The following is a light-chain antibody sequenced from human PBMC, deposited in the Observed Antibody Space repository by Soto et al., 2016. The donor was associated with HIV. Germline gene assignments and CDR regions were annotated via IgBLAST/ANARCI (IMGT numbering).Light chain of an antibody. J-gene: IGKJ5*01. CDR1: QSINKW. CDR2: KAS. V-gene: IGKV1-5*03. Sequence: IQMTQSPSSLSASLGDRVTITCRASQSINKWLAWYQQKPGKAPNLLIYKASTSQSGVPSTFSGSGSGTEFTLIISSLQPDDFATYYCQQYNSYPITFGQGTRLEIK. CDR3: QQYNSYPIT.